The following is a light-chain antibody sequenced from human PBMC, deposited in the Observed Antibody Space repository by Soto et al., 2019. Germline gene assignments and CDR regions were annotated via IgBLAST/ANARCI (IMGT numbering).Light chain of an antibody. J-gene: IGLJ1*01. CDR2: DND. V-gene: IGLV1-44*01. Sequence: QSVLTQPPSASGTPGQRVTISASGSTSNIGSNTVSWYQQLPGTAPRLLIYDNDERPSGVPDRFSGSKSATSASLAISGRQPEDEGDYYCATWDDSRNGYVFGPGTKLTVL. CDR1: TSNIGSNT. CDR3: ATWDDSRNGYV.